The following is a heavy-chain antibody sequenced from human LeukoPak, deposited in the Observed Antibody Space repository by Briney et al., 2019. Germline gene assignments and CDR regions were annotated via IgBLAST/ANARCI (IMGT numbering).Heavy chain of an antibody. D-gene: IGHD2-2*01. CDR1: GFTFSGYD. CDR2: ISSSGGGT. J-gene: IGHJ4*02. CDR3: AKEERPIVVIAAAIIDY. V-gene: IGHV3-23*01. Sequence: GGSLRLSCAASGFTFSGYDMSWVRQAPGKGLEWVSGISSSGGGTYYADSVKGRFTISRDNSKNTLYLQMNSLRAEDTAVYYCAKEERPIVVIAAAIIDYWGQGTLVTVSS.